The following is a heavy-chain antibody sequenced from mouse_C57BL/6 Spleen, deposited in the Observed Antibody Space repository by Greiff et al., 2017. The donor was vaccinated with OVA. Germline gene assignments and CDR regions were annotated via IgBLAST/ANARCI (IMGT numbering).Heavy chain of an antibody. D-gene: IGHD1-1*01. CDR3: TRGDSYGSTYAMDY. J-gene: IGHJ4*01. CDR1: GYTFTDYE. V-gene: IGHV1-15*01. CDR2: IDPETGGT. Sequence: QVQLQQSGAELVRPGASVTLSCKASGYTFTDYEMHWVKQTPVHGLEWIGAIDPETGGTAYNQKFKGKAILTADKSSSTAYMELRSLTSEDSAVYDCTRGDSYGSTYAMDYWGQGTSVTVSS.